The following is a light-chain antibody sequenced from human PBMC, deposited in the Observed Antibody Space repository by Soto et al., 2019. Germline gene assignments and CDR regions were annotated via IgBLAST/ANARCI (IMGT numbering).Light chain of an antibody. J-gene: IGKJ4*01. Sequence: DIQMTQSPSTLSASVGDRVTITCRASQTISSRLAWYQQKPGKAPNLLIYDASSLESGVPSRFSGSGSGTEFTLTISSLQPDDFATYYCQQYKSYLLTFGGGTKVEIK. CDR1: QTISSR. CDR3: QQYKSYLLT. V-gene: IGKV1-5*01. CDR2: DAS.